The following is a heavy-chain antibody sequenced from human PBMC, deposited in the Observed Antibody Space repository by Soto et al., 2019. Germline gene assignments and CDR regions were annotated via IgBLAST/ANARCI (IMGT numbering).Heavy chain of an antibody. Sequence: PSETLSLTCSVSGGSIISHYWSWLRQPPGKGLEWIGYIHYTGSTDYNPSLKSRLTISVDTSKNQFSLKLSSVTAADTAVYYCARGGWSLDYWGQGTLVTV. CDR3: ARGGWSLDY. V-gene: IGHV4-59*11. CDR1: GGSIISHY. D-gene: IGHD2-15*01. J-gene: IGHJ4*02. CDR2: IHYTGST.